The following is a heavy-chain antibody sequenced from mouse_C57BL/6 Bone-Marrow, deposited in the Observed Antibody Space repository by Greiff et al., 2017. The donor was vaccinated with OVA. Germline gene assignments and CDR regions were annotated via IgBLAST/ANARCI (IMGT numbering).Heavy chain of an antibody. Sequence: QVHVKQSGAELVKPGASVKMSCKASGYTFTSYWITWVKQRPGQGLEWIGDIYPGSGSTNYNEKFKSKATLTVDTSSSTAYMQLSSLTSEDSAVYYCARRWLRDYWGQGTTLTVSS. J-gene: IGHJ2*01. V-gene: IGHV1-55*01. CDR1: GYTFTSYW. CDR3: ARRWLRDY. D-gene: IGHD2-2*01. CDR2: IYPGSGST.